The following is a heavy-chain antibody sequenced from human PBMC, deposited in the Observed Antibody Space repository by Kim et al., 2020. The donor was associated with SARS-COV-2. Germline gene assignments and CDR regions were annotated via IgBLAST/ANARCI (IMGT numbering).Heavy chain of an antibody. V-gene: IGHV4-59*01. CDR2: GST. Sequence: GSTNYNHSLKGRVTISVDTSKNQFSLKLSSVTAADTVVYYCARVRPAFDIWGQGTMVTVSS. CDR3: ARVRPAFDI. J-gene: IGHJ3*02.